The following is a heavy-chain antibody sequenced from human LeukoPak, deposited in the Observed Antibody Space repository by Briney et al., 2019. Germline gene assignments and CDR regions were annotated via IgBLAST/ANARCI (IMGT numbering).Heavy chain of an antibody. Sequence: GGSLRLSCAASGFTFSSYWMSWVRQAPGKGLEWVANIKQDGSEKYYVDSVKGRFTISRDNAKNSLYLQMNSLRAEDTAVYYCAKSRLTVDGDFQHWGQGTLVTVSS. CDR1: GFTFSSYW. J-gene: IGHJ1*01. V-gene: IGHV3-7*03. CDR3: AKSRLTVDGDFQH. D-gene: IGHD4/OR15-4a*01. CDR2: IKQDGSEK.